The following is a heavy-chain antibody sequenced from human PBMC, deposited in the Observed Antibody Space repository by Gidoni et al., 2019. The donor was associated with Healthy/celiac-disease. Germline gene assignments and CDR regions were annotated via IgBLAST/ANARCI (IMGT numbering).Heavy chain of an antibody. J-gene: IGHJ4*02. CDR1: GGSFSGYY. CDR2: INHSGST. CDR3: ARRVDY. V-gene: IGHV4-34*02. Sequence: QVPLQPWGAGLLKPSETLSPPCAVYGGSFSGYYWSWIRQPPGKGLEWIGEINHSGSTNYNPSLKSRVTISVDTSKNQFSLKLSSVTAADTAVYYCARRVDYWGQGTLVTVSS.